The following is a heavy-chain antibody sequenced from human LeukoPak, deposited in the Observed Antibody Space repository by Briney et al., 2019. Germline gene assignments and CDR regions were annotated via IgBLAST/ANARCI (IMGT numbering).Heavy chain of an antibody. V-gene: IGHV1-46*01. D-gene: IGHD3-3*01. J-gene: IGHJ4*02. CDR3: ARDGTDFWSGYYHDY. CDR1: GYTFTSYY. CDR2: INPSGGST. Sequence: ASVKVSCKASGYTFTSYYMHWVRQAPGQGLEWMGIINPSGGSTSYAQKFQGRVTMTRDMSTSTVYMELSSLRSEDTAVYYCARDGTDFWSGYYHDYWGQGTLVTVSS.